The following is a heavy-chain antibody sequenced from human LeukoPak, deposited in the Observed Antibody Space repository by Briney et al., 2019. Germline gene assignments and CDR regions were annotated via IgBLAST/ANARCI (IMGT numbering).Heavy chain of an antibody. CDR1: GFTFSSYE. Sequence: GGSLRLSCAASGFTFSSYEMNWVRQAPGKGLEWVSYISSSGSTIYYADSVKGRFTISRDNAKNSLYLQMNSLRAEDTAVYYCARDLPRHYDFWSGYYGSPDEKFDYWGQGTLVTVSS. V-gene: IGHV3-48*03. D-gene: IGHD3-3*01. CDR2: ISSSGSTI. CDR3: ARDLPRHYDFWSGYYGSPDEKFDY. J-gene: IGHJ4*02.